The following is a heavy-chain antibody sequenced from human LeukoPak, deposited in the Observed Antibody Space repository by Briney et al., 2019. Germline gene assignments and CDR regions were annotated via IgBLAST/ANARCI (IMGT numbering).Heavy chain of an antibody. D-gene: IGHD6-19*01. V-gene: IGHV3-7*01. Sequence: PGGSLRLSCADSGFTFSSYWMSWVRQAPGKGLEWVANINQTGSEKYFVDSVKGRFTISRDNAKNSLYLQMNSLRAEDTAVYYCARVADDYFDYWGQGTLVTVSS. CDR3: ARVADDYFDY. J-gene: IGHJ4*02. CDR2: INQTGSEK. CDR1: GFTFSSYW.